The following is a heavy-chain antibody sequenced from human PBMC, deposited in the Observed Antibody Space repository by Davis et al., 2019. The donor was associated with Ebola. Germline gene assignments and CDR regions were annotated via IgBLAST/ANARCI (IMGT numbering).Heavy chain of an antibody. D-gene: IGHD5-12*01. Sequence: ESLKISCTVSGGSISSSSYYWGWIRQPPGKGLEWIGSIYYSGSTYYNPSLKSRVTISVDTSKNQFSLKLSSVTAADTAVYYCARSLRGYSGYDPYYFDYWGQGTLVTVSS. CDR1: GGSISSSSYY. V-gene: IGHV4-39*01. J-gene: IGHJ4*02. CDR2: IYYSGST. CDR3: ARSLRGYSGYDPYYFDY.